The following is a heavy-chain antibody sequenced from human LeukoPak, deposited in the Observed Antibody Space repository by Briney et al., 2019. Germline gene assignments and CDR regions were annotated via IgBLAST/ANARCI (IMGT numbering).Heavy chain of an antibody. CDR3: ARALGTYYFDY. CDR1: GFTFSSYW. CDR2: INSDGSST. Sequence: GGSLRLSCAASGFTFSSYWMHWVRQAPGKGLVWVSRINSDGSSTSYADSVKGRFTISKDNAKNTLYLQMNSLRAEDTAVYYCARALGTYYFDYWGQGTLVTVSS. D-gene: IGHD7-27*01. V-gene: IGHV3-74*01. J-gene: IGHJ4*02.